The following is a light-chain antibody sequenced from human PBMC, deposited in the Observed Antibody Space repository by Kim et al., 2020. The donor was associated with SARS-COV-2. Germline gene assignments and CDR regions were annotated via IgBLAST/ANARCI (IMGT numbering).Light chain of an antibody. CDR3: QQYDPNDAST. Sequence: DIQMTQSPSTLSASVGDRVTITCRASQSVSNWLAWYQQKPGKAPNLLIYHASILETGVPSRFSGSGSGTEFALTINSLQPDDFATYYCQQYDPNDASTFGQGTTVDIK. J-gene: IGKJ1*01. CDR2: HAS. CDR1: QSVSNW. V-gene: IGKV1-5*01.